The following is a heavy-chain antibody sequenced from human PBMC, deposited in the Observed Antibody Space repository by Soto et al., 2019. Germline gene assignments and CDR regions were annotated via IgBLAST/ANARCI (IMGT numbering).Heavy chain of an antibody. J-gene: IGHJ4*02. Sequence: PGGSLRLSCAASGFTFSTYAMSWVRQAPGKGLEWVSTIDNSGGITYYADSVKGRFTISRDNSKNTLYLQMNSLRAEDTAVYYCANYQRQPGGFGYWGQGTLVTVSS. CDR2: IDNSGGIT. V-gene: IGHV3-23*01. CDR3: ANYQRQPGGFGY. CDR1: GFTFSTYA. D-gene: IGHD1-1*01.